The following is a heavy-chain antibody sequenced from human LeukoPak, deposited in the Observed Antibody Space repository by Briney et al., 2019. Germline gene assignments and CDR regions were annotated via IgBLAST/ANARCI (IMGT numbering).Heavy chain of an antibody. CDR3: ARLSGYYYYFDY. Sequence: PSETLSLTCTVSGGSISSGGYYWSWIRQHPGKGLEWIGYIYHSGSTYYNPSLKSRVTISVDTSKNQFSLKLSSVTAADTAVYYCARLSGYYYYFDYWGQGTLVTVSS. V-gene: IGHV4-31*03. CDR2: IYHSGST. J-gene: IGHJ4*02. CDR1: GGSISSGGYY. D-gene: IGHD2/OR15-2a*01.